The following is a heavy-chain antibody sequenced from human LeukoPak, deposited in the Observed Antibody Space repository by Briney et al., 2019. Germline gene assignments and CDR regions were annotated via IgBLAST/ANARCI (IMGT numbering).Heavy chain of an antibody. CDR1: GGSISNYY. CDR3: ARHDVAKWLPYFDY. Sequence: PSETLSLTCTVSGGSISNYYWSWIWHGPRPGLERVWFIYYSGSTNYNPSLNRRVTISIGTSKNQFSLKLSSVTATDTAVYYYARHDVAKWLPYFDYWGRGTLVTVSS. D-gene: IGHD6-19*01. J-gene: IGHJ4*02. CDR2: IYYSGST. V-gene: IGHV4-59*08.